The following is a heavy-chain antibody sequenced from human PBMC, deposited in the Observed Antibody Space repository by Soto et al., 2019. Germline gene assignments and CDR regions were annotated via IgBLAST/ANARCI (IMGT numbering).Heavy chain of an antibody. CDR2: ISSSSSTI. CDR3: ASKSSSWYEGWFDP. Sequence: EVQLVESGGGLVQPGGSLRLSCAASGFTFSSYSMNWVRQAPGKGLEWVSYISSSSSTIYYADSVKGRFTISRDNAKNSLYLQMNSLGAEDTAVYYCASKSSSWYEGWFDPWGQGTLVTVSS. J-gene: IGHJ5*02. D-gene: IGHD6-13*01. V-gene: IGHV3-48*01. CDR1: GFTFSSYS.